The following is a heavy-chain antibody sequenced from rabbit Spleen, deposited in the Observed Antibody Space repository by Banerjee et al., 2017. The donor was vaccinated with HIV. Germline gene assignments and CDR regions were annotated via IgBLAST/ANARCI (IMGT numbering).Heavy chain of an antibody. CDR3: ARGSAAMTMVITGFYFSL. CDR2: IYGDRSGST. V-gene: IGHV1S45*01. CDR1: GFSFNHNYY. D-gene: IGHD2-1*01. J-gene: IGHJ4*01. Sequence: QEQLVESGGGLVKPGTSLTLTCTASGFSFNHNYYMCWVRPAPGKGLELIACIYGDRSGSTYYASWAKGRFTISKTSSTTVTLQLTSLTAADTATYFCARGSAAMTMVITGFYFSLWGPGTLVTVS.